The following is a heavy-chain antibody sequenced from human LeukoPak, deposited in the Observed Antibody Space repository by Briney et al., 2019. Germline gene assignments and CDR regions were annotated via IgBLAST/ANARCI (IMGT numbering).Heavy chain of an antibody. Sequence: SETLSLTCTVSGXSISSYYWSWIRQPPGKGLEWIGYIYYSGSTNYNPSLKSRVTMSVDTWKNQFSLSLSSVTAADTAVYYCASIAAADYLDYWGQGTLVTVSS. J-gene: IGHJ4*02. V-gene: IGHV4-59*01. CDR3: ASIAAADYLDY. CDR2: IYYSGST. D-gene: IGHD6-13*01. CDR1: GXSISSYY.